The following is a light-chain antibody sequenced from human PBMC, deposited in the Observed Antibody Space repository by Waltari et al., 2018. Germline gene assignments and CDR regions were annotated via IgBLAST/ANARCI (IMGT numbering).Light chain of an antibody. CDR3: QSFDNYVSGGTV. J-gene: IGLJ3*02. V-gene: IGLV1-40*01. Sequence: QSVLTQPPSVSGAPGQRVTISCTGSSSNLGAGHDVPWYQRLPGTAPNLLIYGNTNRPSGVPDRFSGSKSGTSASLAITGLQAEDEADYFCQSFDNYVSGGTVFGGGTKLAVL. CDR2: GNT. CDR1: SSNLGAGHD.